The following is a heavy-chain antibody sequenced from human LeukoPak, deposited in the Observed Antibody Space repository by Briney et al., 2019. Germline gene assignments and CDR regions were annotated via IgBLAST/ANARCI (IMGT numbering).Heavy chain of an antibody. CDR1: GASITSFY. J-gene: IGHJ4*02. V-gene: IGHV4-4*07. CDR3: ARDSQSTSYDH. CDR2: IYTSGTT. Sequence: SETLSLTCTVSGASITSFYWSWIRQPAGKGLEWIGRIYTSGTTNYNPSLKSRVTMSVDASKNQFSLKLTSVTAADTAVYYCARDSQSTSYDHWGQGTLVTVSS.